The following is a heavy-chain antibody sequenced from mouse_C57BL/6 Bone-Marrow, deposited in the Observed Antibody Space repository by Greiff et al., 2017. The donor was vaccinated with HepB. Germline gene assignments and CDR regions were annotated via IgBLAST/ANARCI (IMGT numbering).Heavy chain of an antibody. CDR3: ASPSYGSSLRYYAMDY. CDR2: IWSGGST. J-gene: IGHJ4*01. Sequence: VMLVESGPGLVQPSQSLSITCTVSGFSLTSYGVHWVRQSPGKGLEWLGVIWSGGSTDYNAAFISRLSISKDNSKSQVFFKMNSLQADDTAIYYCASPSYGSSLRYYAMDYWGQGTSVTVSS. CDR1: GFSLTSYG. D-gene: IGHD1-1*01. V-gene: IGHV2-2*01.